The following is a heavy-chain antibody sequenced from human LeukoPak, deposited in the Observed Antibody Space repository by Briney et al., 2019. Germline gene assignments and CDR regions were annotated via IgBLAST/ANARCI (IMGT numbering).Heavy chain of an antibody. J-gene: IGHJ4*02. CDR2: IDPSDSYT. Sequence: GESLKISCKGSGYSFTSYWISWVRQMPGKGLEWMGRIDPSDSYTNYSPSFQGHVTNSADKSISTAYLQWSSLKASDTAMYYCARQIAAAEDYWGQGTLVTVSS. CDR3: ARQIAAAEDY. D-gene: IGHD6-13*01. V-gene: IGHV5-10-1*01. CDR1: GYSFTSYW.